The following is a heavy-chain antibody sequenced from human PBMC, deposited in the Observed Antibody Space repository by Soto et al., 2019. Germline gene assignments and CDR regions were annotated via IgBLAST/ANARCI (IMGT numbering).Heavy chain of an antibody. CDR1: GGSISTNNW. V-gene: IGHV4-4*02. J-gene: IGHJ4*02. CDR2: IYHSGTT. D-gene: IGHD5-18*01. CDR3: ASKTGYGIPFDN. Sequence: QVQLQESGPGLVKPSGTLSLTCAVSGGSISTNNWWGWVRQPPGKGLEWIGEIYHSGTTNYNPSLKSRVTISVDKSKNQFSLNLSSVTAADTAVYYCASKTGYGIPFDNGGQGALVTVSS.